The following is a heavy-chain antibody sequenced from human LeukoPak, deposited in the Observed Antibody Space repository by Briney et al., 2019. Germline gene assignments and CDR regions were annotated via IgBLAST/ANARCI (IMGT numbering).Heavy chain of an antibody. CDR1: GFTFSRYG. CDR2: INGGGGST. D-gene: IGHD4/OR15-4a*01. J-gene: IGHJ4*02. V-gene: IGHV3-23*01. Sequence: GGTLRLSCEASGFTFSRYGMSWVRQAPGKGLDWVSSINGGGGSTYYADSVKGRFTISRDNSKNTLYLQMNSLRAEDTAVYYCAKIGANVGFWGQGTLVTVSS. CDR3: AKIGANVGF.